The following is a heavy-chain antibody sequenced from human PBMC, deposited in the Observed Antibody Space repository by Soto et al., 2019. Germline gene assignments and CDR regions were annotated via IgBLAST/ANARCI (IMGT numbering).Heavy chain of an antibody. CDR1: GGSISSSSYY. CDR3: ARGGSSSGYYYYGMDV. Sequence: SETLSLTCTFSGGSISSSSYYLGWIRQPPGKGLEWIGSIYYSGSTYYNPSLKSRVTISVDTSKNQFSLKLSSVTAADTAVYYCARGGSSSGYYYYGMDVWGQGTTVTVSS. CDR2: IYYSGST. J-gene: IGHJ6*02. V-gene: IGHV4-39*01. D-gene: IGHD6-6*01.